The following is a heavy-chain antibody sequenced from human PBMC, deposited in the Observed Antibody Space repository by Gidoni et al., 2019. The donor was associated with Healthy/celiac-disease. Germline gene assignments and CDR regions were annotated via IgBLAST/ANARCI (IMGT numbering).Heavy chain of an antibody. Sequence: QVQLVQSGAEVKKPGSSVKVACKAAGGTVSSYAISWVRQAPGQGLEWMGGIIPIFGTANYAQKFQGRVTITADESPSTAYMELSSLRSEDTAVYYCARIRGWLQSPYYFDYWGQGTLVTVSS. V-gene: IGHV1-69*01. CDR2: IIPIFGTA. J-gene: IGHJ4*02. CDR3: ARIRGWLQSPYYFDY. D-gene: IGHD5-12*01. CDR1: GGTVSSYA.